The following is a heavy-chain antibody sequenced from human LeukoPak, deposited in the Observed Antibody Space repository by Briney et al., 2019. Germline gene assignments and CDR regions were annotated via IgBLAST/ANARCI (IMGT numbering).Heavy chain of an antibody. Sequence: SVKVSCKASGGTFSSYAISWVRQAPGQGLEWMGGIIPIFGTANYAQKFQGRVTITADESTSTAYMELSSLRSEDTAVYYCARGLLLSNGMDVWGQGTTVTVSS. J-gene: IGHJ6*02. V-gene: IGHV1-69*13. CDR1: GGTFSSYA. D-gene: IGHD3-22*01. CDR3: ARGLLLSNGMDV. CDR2: IIPIFGTA.